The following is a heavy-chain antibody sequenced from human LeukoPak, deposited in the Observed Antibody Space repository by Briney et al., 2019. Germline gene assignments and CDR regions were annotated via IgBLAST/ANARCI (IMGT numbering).Heavy chain of an antibody. CDR3: GGAAAGDVYYYGMDV. Sequence: GGSLRLSCAASGFTFSTYTMNWVRQAPGKGLEWVSGIFGNGGSTFYADSVKGRFTISRDNAKNSLYLQMNSLRAEDTAVYYCGGAAAGDVYYYGMDVWGQGTTVTVSS. V-gene: IGHV3-23*01. J-gene: IGHJ6*02. CDR2: IFGNGGST. CDR1: GFTFSTYT. D-gene: IGHD6-13*01.